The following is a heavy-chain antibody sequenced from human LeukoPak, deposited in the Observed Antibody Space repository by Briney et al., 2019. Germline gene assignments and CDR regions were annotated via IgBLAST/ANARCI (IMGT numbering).Heavy chain of an antibody. J-gene: IGHJ3*02. CDR1: GYRFTSYW. V-gene: IGHV5-51*01. CDR3: ARRTMIVAQTAFDI. Sequence: GESLKISCKGSGYRFTSYWIGWVRQVPGKGLEWMGIIYPGDSDTRYSPSFQGQVTISADKSISTAYLQWSSLKASDTAMYYCARRTMIVAQTAFDIWGQGTMVTVSS. D-gene: IGHD3-22*01. CDR2: IYPGDSDT.